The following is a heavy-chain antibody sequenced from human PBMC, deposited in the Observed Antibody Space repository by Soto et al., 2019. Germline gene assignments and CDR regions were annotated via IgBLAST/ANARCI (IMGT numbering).Heavy chain of an antibody. V-gene: IGHV4-34*01. CDR2: INHSGST. Sequence: SETLSLTCAVYGGSFSGYYWSWIRQPPGKGLEWIGEINHSGSTNYNPSLKSRVTISVDTSKNQFSLKLSSVTAADTAVYYCARGIAYTCSSTSCYVPFDIWGQGTMVTVSS. CDR3: ARGIAYTCSSTSCYVPFDI. CDR1: GGSFSGYY. J-gene: IGHJ3*02. D-gene: IGHD2-2*01.